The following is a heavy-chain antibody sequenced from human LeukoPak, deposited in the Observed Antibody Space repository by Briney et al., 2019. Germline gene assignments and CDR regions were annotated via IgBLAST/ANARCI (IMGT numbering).Heavy chain of an antibody. CDR3: ARAARDYYDSSGYPY. D-gene: IGHD3-22*01. CDR1: GFTVSSNY. J-gene: IGHJ4*02. CDR2: IYSGGGT. Sequence: GGSLRLSCAASGFTVSSNYMSWVRQAPGKGLEWVSVIYSGGGTYYADSVKGRFTISRDNSKNTLYLQMNSLRAEDTAVYYCARAARDYYDSSGYPYWGQGTLVTVSS. V-gene: IGHV3-53*01.